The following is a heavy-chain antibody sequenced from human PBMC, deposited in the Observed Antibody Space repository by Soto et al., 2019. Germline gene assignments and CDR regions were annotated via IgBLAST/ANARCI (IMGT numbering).Heavy chain of an antibody. CDR1: GGSISSGDYY. J-gene: IGHJ4*02. CDR2: IYYSGST. Sequence: SETLSLTCTVSGGSISSGDYYWSWIRQPPGKGLEWIGYIYYSGSTYYNPSLKSRVTISVDTSKNQFSLKLSSVTAADTAVYYCARRLTYYYDSSGYYSSGYFDYWGQGTLVPVSS. D-gene: IGHD3-22*01. V-gene: IGHV4-30-4*01. CDR3: ARRLTYYYDSSGYYSSGYFDY.